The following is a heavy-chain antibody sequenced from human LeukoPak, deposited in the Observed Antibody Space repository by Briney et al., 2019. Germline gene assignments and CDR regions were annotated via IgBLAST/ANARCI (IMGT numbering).Heavy chain of an antibody. D-gene: IGHD6-19*01. V-gene: IGHV3-23*01. Sequence: GGSLRLSCAASGFTFSSYAMRWVRQAPGKGLEWVSAISGSGGSTYYADSVKGRFTIARDNSKNTLYLQMNSLRAEDTAVYYCARVSKQWLADYWGQGTLVTVSS. CDR3: ARVSKQWLADY. J-gene: IGHJ4*02. CDR2: ISGSGGST. CDR1: GFTFSSYA.